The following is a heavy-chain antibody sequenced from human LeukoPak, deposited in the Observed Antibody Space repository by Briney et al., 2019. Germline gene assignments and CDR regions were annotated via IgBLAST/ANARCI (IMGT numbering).Heavy chain of an antibody. J-gene: IGHJ5*02. CDR1: GYSFTTYW. Sequence: GESLKISCKGSGYSFTTYWIGWVRQMPGKGLEWMGIIYSSDSDTKYSPSFQGHVTISADKTISTAYLQWSSLKASDTAKYYCARGGNSNLNWFDPWGQGTLVTVSS. CDR2: IYSSDSDT. V-gene: IGHV5-51*01. CDR3: ARGGNSNLNWFDP. D-gene: IGHD4-23*01.